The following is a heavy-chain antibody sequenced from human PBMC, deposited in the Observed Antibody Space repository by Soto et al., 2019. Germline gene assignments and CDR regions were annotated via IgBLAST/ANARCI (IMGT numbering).Heavy chain of an antibody. V-gene: IGHV1-69*12. CDR1: GGTFSSYA. J-gene: IGHJ4*02. CDR2: IIPIFGTA. CDR3: ARGGYYDSSGYDY. Sequence: QVQLVQSGAEVKKPGSSVKVSCKASGGTFSSYAISWVRQAPGQGLEWMGGIIPIFGTANYAQKFQGRVTMPADESTSTAYRELRSLGSEGTAVYYCARGGYYDSSGYDYWGQGTLVTVSA. D-gene: IGHD3-22*01.